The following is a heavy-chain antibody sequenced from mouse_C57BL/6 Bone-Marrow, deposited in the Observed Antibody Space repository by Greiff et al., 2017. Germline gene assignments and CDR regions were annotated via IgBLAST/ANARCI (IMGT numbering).Heavy chain of an antibody. CDR3: AKHGYDGYYRYYAMDY. J-gene: IGHJ4*01. D-gene: IGHD2-3*01. CDR2: IWGDGST. V-gene: IGHV2-3*01. CDR1: GFSLTSYG. Sequence: VQLVESGPGLVAPSQSLSITCTVSGFSLTSYGVSWVRQPPGKGLEWLGVIWGDGSTNYHSAIISRLSMSKDNAKSQVILKLNSLQTDDTATYYCAKHGYDGYYRYYAMDYWGQGTSVTVSS.